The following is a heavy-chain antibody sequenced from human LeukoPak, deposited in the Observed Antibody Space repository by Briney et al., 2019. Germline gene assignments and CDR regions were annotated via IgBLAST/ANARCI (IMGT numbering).Heavy chain of an antibody. J-gene: IGHJ4*02. D-gene: IGHD3-3*01. Sequence: ASVKVSCKASGYTFTGYYMHWVRQAPGQGLEWMGWMNPNSGNTGYAQKFQGRVTMTRNTSISTAYMELSSLRSEDTAVYYCARGPFYYDFWSGYIDYWGQGTLVTVSS. V-gene: IGHV1-8*02. CDR2: MNPNSGNT. CDR1: GYTFTGYY. CDR3: ARGPFYYDFWSGYIDY.